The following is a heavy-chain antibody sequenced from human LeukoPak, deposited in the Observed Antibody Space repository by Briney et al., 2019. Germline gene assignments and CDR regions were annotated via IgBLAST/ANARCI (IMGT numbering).Heavy chain of an antibody. CDR3: ATGVGAAPYYFDY. J-gene: IGHJ4*02. CDR2: FDPEDGET. D-gene: IGHD2-15*01. Sequence: ASVKVSCKVSGYTLTELSMHWVRQAPGKGLEWMGGFDPEDGETIYAQKFRGRVTMTEDASTDTAYMELSSLRSEDTAVYYCATGVGAAPYYFDYWGQGTLVTVSS. V-gene: IGHV1-24*01. CDR1: GYTLTELS.